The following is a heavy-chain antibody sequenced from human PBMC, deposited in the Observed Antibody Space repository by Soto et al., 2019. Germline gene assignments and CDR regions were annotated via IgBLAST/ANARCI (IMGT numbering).Heavy chain of an antibody. CDR1: GFTFSSYE. CDR3: ARDSGYSSGWYNY. V-gene: IGHV3-48*03. Sequence: EVQLVESGGGLVQPGGSLRLSCAASGFTFSSYEMNWVRQAPGKGLEWVSYISSSGSTIYYADSVKGRFTISRDNDKNSLYLQMNSLRAEDTAVYYCARDSGYSSGWYNYWGQGTLVTVSS. CDR2: ISSSGSTI. J-gene: IGHJ4*02. D-gene: IGHD6-19*01.